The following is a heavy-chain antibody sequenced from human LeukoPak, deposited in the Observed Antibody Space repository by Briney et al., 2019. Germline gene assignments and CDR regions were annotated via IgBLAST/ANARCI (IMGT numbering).Heavy chain of an antibody. D-gene: IGHD2-2*01. J-gene: IGHJ6*03. CDR3: ARHVVYSSSWRAYYYYYMDV. Sequence: GESLKISCKGSGYSFTSYWIGWVRQMPGKGLEWMGIIYPGDSDTRYSPSFQGQVTISADKSISTAYLQWSSLKASDTAMYYCARHVVYSSSWRAYYYYYMDVWGKGTTVTVSS. CDR1: GYSFTSYW. CDR2: IYPGDSDT. V-gene: IGHV5-51*01.